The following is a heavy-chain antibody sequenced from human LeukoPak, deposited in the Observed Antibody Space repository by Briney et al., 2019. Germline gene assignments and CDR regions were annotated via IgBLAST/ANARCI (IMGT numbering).Heavy chain of an antibody. CDR1: GFTLSTYW. CDR2: IKPDGSGK. J-gene: IGHJ5*02. Sequence: PGGSLRLSCVASGFTLSTYWMTWVRRAPGKGLEWVANIKPDGSGKYFVDSVRGRFTISRDNVKNSLYLQMNSLRAEDTAVYYCVRGSSGTVVRGVSWAWFDPWGQGTPVTVSS. CDR3: VRGSSGTVVRGVSWAWFDP. D-gene: IGHD3-10*01. V-gene: IGHV3-7*05.